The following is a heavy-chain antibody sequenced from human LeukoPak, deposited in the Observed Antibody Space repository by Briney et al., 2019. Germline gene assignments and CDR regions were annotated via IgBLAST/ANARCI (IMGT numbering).Heavy chain of an antibody. D-gene: IGHD3-10*01. CDR1: GFTFNSYG. CDR3: ARETGFGERGAFEY. CDR2: IWYDGINK. V-gene: IGHV3-33*01. J-gene: IGHJ4*02. Sequence: GGSLRLSCAASGFTFNSYGMHWVRQAPGKGLEWVALIWYDGINKHYGDFVKGRFTVSRDNSKNTLYLQMNSLRVEDTAVYYCARETGFGERGAFEYWGQGTLVTVSS.